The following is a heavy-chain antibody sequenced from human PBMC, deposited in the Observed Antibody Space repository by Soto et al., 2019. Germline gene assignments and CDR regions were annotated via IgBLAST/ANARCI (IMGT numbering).Heavy chain of an antibody. Sequence: GGSVEVSCKAFCFTFTRHGFSWGRQGPGQRLEWMGWISAYNGNTNYAQKLQGRVTMTTDTSTSTAYMELRSLRSDDTAVYYCARDRKIAAAGTNNWFDPWGQGTLVTVSS. D-gene: IGHD6-13*01. J-gene: IGHJ5*02. CDR2: ISAYNGNT. CDR3: ARDRKIAAAGTNNWFDP. CDR1: CFTFTRHG. V-gene: IGHV1-18*01.